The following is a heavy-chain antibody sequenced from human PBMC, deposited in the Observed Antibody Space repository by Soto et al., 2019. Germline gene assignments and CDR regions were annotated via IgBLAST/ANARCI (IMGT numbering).Heavy chain of an antibody. CDR3: ATGRSESGWYEEHF. CDR1: NDSIRSGTYY. J-gene: IGHJ1*01. D-gene: IGHD6-19*01. Sequence: SETLSLTCTVSNDSIRSGTYYWAWIRQPPGRGLEWIGSLSYLGTTDYNPSLKSRVTISEDASKNQFSLKLTSMTAADTAVYYCATGRSESGWYEEHFCGQGTLVTVSS. V-gene: IGHV4-39*01. CDR2: LSYLGTT.